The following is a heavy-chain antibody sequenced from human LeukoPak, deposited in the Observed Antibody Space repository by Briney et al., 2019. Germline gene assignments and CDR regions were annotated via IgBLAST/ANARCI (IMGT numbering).Heavy chain of an antibody. CDR1: GFTFSSYA. D-gene: IGHD4/OR15-4a*01. V-gene: IGHV3-23*01. Sequence: GSLRLSCAASGFTFSSYAMSWVRQAPGKGLEWVSGISGSGGSTQYADSVKGRFTISRDNSKNTLHLQMNSLRAEDTAVYYCAKDMRGIYGDYFDYWGQGTLVTVSS. J-gene: IGHJ4*02. CDR2: ISGSGGST. CDR3: AKDMRGIYGDYFDY.